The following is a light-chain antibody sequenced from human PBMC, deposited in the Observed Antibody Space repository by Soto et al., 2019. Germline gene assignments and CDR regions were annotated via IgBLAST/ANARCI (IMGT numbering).Light chain of an antibody. Sequence: EIVLTQSPGTLSLSPGEGATLSCRASQSVTSNYLAWYQQTPGQAPRLLIYGASSTATGTPDRFSGSGSATDFTLTISRLEPEDFAVYYCQQYASSTGTFGQGTKVEIK. J-gene: IGKJ1*01. CDR1: QSVTSNY. CDR2: GAS. V-gene: IGKV3-20*01. CDR3: QQYASSTGT.